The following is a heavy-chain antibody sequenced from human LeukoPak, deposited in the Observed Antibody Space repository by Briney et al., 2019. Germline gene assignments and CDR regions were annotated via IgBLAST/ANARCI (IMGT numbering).Heavy chain of an antibody. Sequence: ASVKVSCKASGYTFTSYGISWVRQAPGQGLEWMGWISAYNGNTNYAQKLQGRVTMTTDTSTSTAYMELRSLRSDDMAVYYCARDPLVYCSSTSCYPIGDDAFDIWGQGTMVTVSS. CDR3: ARDPLVYCSSTSCYPIGDDAFDI. CDR2: ISAYNGNT. D-gene: IGHD2-2*01. J-gene: IGHJ3*02. V-gene: IGHV1-18*03. CDR1: GYTFTSYG.